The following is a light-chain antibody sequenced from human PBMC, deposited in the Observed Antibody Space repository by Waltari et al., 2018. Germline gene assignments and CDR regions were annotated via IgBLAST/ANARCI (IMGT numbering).Light chain of an antibody. CDR2: EVT. CDR1: SRDIGGYNY. Sequence: QSVLTQPPSASGFLGQSVAISCTGTSRDIGGYNYVSWYQQHPGKAPKLLIYEVTKRPSGVPDRFSGSKSGNTASLTVSGLQAEDEADYYCTSYAVTKVVFGGGTKLTVL. CDR3: TSYAVTKVV. V-gene: IGLV2-8*01. J-gene: IGLJ2*01.